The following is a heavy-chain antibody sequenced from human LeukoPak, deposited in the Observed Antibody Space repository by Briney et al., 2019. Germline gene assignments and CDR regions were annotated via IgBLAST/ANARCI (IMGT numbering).Heavy chain of an antibody. CDR1: GGSISSIVHY. V-gene: IGHV4-39*01. Sequence: SETLSLTCTVSGGSISSIVHYWGWIRQPPGKALEWIGSIHYSGSTYYNPSLKSRVAISVDTSENQFSLRLSSVTAADTAVYYCARQIAAATLYYFDHWGQGTLVTVSS. CDR3: ARQIAAATLYYFDH. CDR2: IHYSGST. J-gene: IGHJ4*02. D-gene: IGHD6-13*01.